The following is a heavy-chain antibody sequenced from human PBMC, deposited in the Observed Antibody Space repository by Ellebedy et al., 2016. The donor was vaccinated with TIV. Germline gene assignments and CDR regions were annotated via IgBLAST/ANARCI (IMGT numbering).Heavy chain of an antibody. CDR1: GFTFSSYA. Sequence: PGGSLRLSCAASGFTFSSYAMHWVRQAPGKGPQWAAVISYDGSNKNYADSVRGRFTISRDNSKNTLYLQMNSLRTEDTAVYYCARAISRMIRGVPDYWGQGTLVTVSS. V-gene: IGHV3-30*01. D-gene: IGHD3-10*01. CDR3: ARAISRMIRGVPDY. J-gene: IGHJ4*02. CDR2: ISYDGSNK.